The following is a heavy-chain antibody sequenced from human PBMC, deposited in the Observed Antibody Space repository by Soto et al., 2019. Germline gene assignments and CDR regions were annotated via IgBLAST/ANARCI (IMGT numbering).Heavy chain of an antibody. D-gene: IGHD2-2*01. CDR1: GVTFGNYL. J-gene: IGHJ3*02. CDR2: INGDGSST. V-gene: IGHV3-74*01. Sequence: GGARRVSWGASGVTFGNYLLHLGRQAPGKGLVWVSRINGDGSSTNYADSVKGRFTISRDNAKNTLYLQMNSLRAEDTAVYYCARAGIGYCTSASCYAAFDIWRRGTMVTVSS. CDR3: ARAGIGYCTSASCYAAFDI.